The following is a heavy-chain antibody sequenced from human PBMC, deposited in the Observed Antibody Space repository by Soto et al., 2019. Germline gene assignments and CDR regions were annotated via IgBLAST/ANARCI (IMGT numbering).Heavy chain of an antibody. CDR1: GLTFSNYG. J-gene: IGHJ6*02. CDR2: ISYDGSKK. CDR3: AKLYLHYVMDV. Sequence: QVQLVESGGGVVQPGRSLRLSCAASGLTFSNYGMHWVRQAPGKGLECVTFISYDGSKKYYAYSRKGRFTISRDNSKNTLYLQMNSLRAEDTALYYCAKLYLHYVMDVWGQGTTVTVSS. V-gene: IGHV3-30*18.